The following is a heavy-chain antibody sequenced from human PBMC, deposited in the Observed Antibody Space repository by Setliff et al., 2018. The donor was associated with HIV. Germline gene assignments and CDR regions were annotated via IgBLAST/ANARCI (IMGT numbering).Heavy chain of an antibody. J-gene: IGHJ4*02. CDR1: GGSFSDYY. V-gene: IGHV4-34*01. Sequence: PSETLSLTCAVYGGSFSDYYCSWIRQSPGRGLEWIGEINHGGSTIYNPSLKSRVTISIDTSKNQFSLNLTSVTAADTAIYYCARGLDVWGTYRYRNYFDYWGRERWSPSPQ. CDR3: ARGLDVWGTYRYRNYFDY. D-gene: IGHD3-16*02. CDR2: INHGGST.